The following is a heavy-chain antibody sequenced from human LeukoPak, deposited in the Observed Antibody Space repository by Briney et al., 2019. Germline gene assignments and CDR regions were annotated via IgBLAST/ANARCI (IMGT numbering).Heavy chain of an antibody. J-gene: IGHJ5*02. CDR2: IGRSGGDI. V-gene: IGHV3-23*01. D-gene: IGHD2-15*01. CDR3: AQKGGADT. Sequence: LTGGSLRLSCAASGFTFNSYAMAWVRQAPGKGLEWVSVIGRSGGDIQYVDSVKGRFTISRDNAKNSLYLHMNSLRDEDTAVYYCAQKGGADTWGQGTLVTVSS. CDR1: GFTFNSYA.